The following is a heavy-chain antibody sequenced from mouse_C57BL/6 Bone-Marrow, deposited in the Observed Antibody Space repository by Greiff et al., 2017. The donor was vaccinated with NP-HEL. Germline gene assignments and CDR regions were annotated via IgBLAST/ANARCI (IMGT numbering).Heavy chain of an antibody. CDR2: IYPRDGST. J-gene: IGHJ4*01. D-gene: IGHD1-1*01. V-gene: IGHV1-78*01. CDR3: AQNYYGSSDYYAMDY. CDR1: GYTFTDHT. Sequence: VKLMESDAELVKPGASVKISCKVSGYTFTDHTIHWMKQRPEQGLEWIGYIYPRDGSTKYNEKFKGKATLTADKSSSTAYMQLNSLTSEDSAVYFCAQNYYGSSDYYAMDYWGQGTSVTVSS.